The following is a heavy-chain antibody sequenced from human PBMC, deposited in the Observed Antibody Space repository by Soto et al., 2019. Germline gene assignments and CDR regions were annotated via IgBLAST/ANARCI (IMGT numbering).Heavy chain of an antibody. V-gene: IGHV3-23*01. D-gene: IGHD6-13*01. CDR2: VSGSGGST. Sequence: GGSLRLSCEASGFTFSSYAMSWVRQAPGKGLEWLSGVSGSGGSTFYADSVKGRFTISRDNSKSTVYLQMNSLRAEDTALYYCAKAVSSSWYVFDYWGQGTLVTVSS. CDR3: AKAVSSSWYVFDY. J-gene: IGHJ4*02. CDR1: GFTFSSYA.